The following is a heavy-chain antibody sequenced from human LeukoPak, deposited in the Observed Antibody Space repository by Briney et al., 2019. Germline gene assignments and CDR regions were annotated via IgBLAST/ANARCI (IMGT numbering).Heavy chain of an antibody. J-gene: IGHJ3*02. CDR1: GGSISSSNW. CDR2: VYHSGST. V-gene: IGHV4-4*02. CDR3: AISYYYGSGSYYNAPLNAFDI. D-gene: IGHD3-10*01. Sequence: SETLSLTCAVSGGSISSSNWWSWVRQSPGKGLEWIGEVYHSGSTNYNPSLKSRVTISVDKSKNQFSLKLSSVTAADTAVYYCAISYYYGSGSYYNAPLNAFDIWGQGTMVTVSS.